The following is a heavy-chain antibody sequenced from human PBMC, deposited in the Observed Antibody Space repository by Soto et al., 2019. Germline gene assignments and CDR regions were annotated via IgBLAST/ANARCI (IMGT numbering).Heavy chain of an antibody. Sequence: GASVKVSCKASGGTFSSYAISWVRQAPGQGLEWMGGIIPIFGTANYAQKFQGRVTITADESTSTAYMELSSLRSEDTAVYYCAGTVSDYYYYGMDVWGQGTTVTVSS. V-gene: IGHV1-69*13. J-gene: IGHJ6*02. CDR1: GGTFSSYA. CDR3: AGTVSDYYYYGMDV. CDR2: IIPIFGTA. D-gene: IGHD3-10*01.